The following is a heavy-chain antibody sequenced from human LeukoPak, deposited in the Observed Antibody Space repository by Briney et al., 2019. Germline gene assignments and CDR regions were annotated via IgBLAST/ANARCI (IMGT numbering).Heavy chain of an antibody. CDR2: INQDGSKK. V-gene: IGHV3-7*01. CDR3: ARAIAAAGSY. D-gene: IGHD6-13*01. CDR1: GFTXXXXX. J-gene: IGHJ4*02. Sequence: GGSLRLSCEASGFTXXXXXXTWVRQAPGXGXEWVANINQDGSKKYYVDSVKGRFTISRDNAKNSLYLQMNSLRAEDTAVYYCARAIAAAGSYWGQGTLVTVSS.